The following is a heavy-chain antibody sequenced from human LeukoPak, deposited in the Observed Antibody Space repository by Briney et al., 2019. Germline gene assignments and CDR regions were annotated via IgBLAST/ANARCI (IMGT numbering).Heavy chain of an antibody. CDR3: ARHVGYSGFGNIDY. CDR2: ISYDGSNK. J-gene: IGHJ4*02. V-gene: IGHV3-30*03. CDR1: GFTFSSYG. Sequence: PGGSLRLSCAASGFTFSSYGMHWVRQAPGKGLEWVAVISYDGSNKYYADSVKGRFTISRDNSKNTLYLQMNSLRAEDTAVYYCARHVGYSGFGNIDYWGQGTLVTVSS. D-gene: IGHD5-12*01.